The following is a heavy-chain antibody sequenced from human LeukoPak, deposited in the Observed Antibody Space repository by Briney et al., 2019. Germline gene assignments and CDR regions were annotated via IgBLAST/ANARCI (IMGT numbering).Heavy chain of an antibody. V-gene: IGHV1-69*04. Sequence: SVKVSCKGSGGTFSSYAISWVRQAPAQGLEWMGRIIRILGIANYTQKFQSRVTITADKSTSTAYMELSSLRSEDTSVYYCARAFYDSSYLLDYRGQGTLVTVSS. CDR1: GGTFSSYA. D-gene: IGHD3-22*01. CDR3: ARAFYDSSYLLDY. CDR2: IIRILGIA. J-gene: IGHJ4*02.